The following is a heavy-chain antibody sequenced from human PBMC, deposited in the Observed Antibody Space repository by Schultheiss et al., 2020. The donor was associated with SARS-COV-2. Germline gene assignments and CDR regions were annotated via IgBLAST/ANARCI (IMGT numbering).Heavy chain of an antibody. V-gene: IGHV3-23*01. Sequence: GGSLRLSCAASGFTFSSSAINWVRQAPGKGLDWVSFIDSSGDTTFYADSVKGRFTISRDNSKNTLYLQMNSLRAEDTAVYYCAKVPLRVPAARDYYYMDVWGKGTTVTVSS. CDR1: GFTFSSSA. J-gene: IGHJ6*03. CDR2: IDSSGDTT. CDR3: AKVPLRVPAARDYYYMDV. D-gene: IGHD2-2*01.